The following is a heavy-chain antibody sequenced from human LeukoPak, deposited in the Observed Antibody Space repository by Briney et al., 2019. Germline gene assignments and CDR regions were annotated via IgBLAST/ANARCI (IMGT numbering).Heavy chain of an antibody. J-gene: IGHJ5*02. Sequence: GGSLRLSCAASGFTFSSYSMNWVRQAPGKGLVWVSYISSSSSTIYYADSVKGRFTISRDNAKNSLYLQMNSLRAEDTAVYYCARTLLYYYDSSGLHPWGQGTLVTVSS. CDR2: ISSSSSTI. V-gene: IGHV3-48*01. CDR1: GFTFSSYS. CDR3: ARTLLYYYDSSGLHP. D-gene: IGHD3-22*01.